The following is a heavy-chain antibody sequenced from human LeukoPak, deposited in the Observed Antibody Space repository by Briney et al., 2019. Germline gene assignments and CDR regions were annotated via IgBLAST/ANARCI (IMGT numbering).Heavy chain of an antibody. CDR1: GFTFSSYG. V-gene: IGHV3-23*01. D-gene: IGHD2-21*01. CDR3: ARVWQNYSGVDY. Sequence: PGGSLRLSCAASGFTFSSYGMSWVRQAPGKGLEWVSAIGGRDGSTYYADSVKGRFAISRDNAKSSLYLQMNSLRDEDTAVYYCARVWQNYSGVDYWGQGTLVTVSS. CDR2: IGGRDGST. J-gene: IGHJ4*02.